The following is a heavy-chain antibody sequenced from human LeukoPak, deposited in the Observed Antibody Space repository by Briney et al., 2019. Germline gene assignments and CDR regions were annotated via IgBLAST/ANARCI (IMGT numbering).Heavy chain of an antibody. Sequence: PGGSLRLSCAASGFSFSSFAMNWVRQAPGKGLEWVSAISGSGGSTYYADSVKGRFTISRDNSKNTLYLQMNSLRAEDTAVYYCAKHTPHRYYYGSGSNYYFDYWGQGTLVTVSS. CDR2: ISGSGGST. D-gene: IGHD3-10*01. J-gene: IGHJ4*02. CDR1: GFSFSSFA. CDR3: AKHTPHRYYYGSGSNYYFDY. V-gene: IGHV3-23*01.